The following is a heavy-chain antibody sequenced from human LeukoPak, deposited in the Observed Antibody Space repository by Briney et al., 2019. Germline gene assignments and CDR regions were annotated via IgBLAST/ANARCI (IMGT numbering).Heavy chain of an antibody. J-gene: IGHJ4*02. CDR3: ARGRYYYDSSGPAARLDY. CDR2: IWYDGSNK. V-gene: IGHV3-33*01. CDR1: GFTFSSYG. D-gene: IGHD3-22*01. Sequence: GGSLRLSCAASGFTFSSYGMHWVRQAPGKGLEWVAVIWYDGSNKYYADSVKGRFTIPRDNSKNTLYLQMNSLRAEDTAVYYCARGRYYYDSSGPAARLDYWGQGTLVTVSS.